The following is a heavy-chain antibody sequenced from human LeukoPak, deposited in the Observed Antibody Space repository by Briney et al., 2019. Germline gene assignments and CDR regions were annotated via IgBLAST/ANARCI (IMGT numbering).Heavy chain of an antibody. Sequence: SETLSLTCTVSGGSISSYYWSWIRQPAGKGLEWIGRIYASGSTNYNPSLKSRVTMSVDTSKNQFSLKLSSVTAADTAVYYCARVARGGSSWDFDYWGQGTLVTVSS. J-gene: IGHJ4*02. CDR3: ARVARGGSSWDFDY. CDR1: GGSISSYY. V-gene: IGHV4-4*07. CDR2: IYASGST. D-gene: IGHD6-13*01.